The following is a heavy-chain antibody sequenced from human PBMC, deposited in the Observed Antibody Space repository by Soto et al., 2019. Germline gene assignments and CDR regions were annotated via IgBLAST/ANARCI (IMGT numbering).Heavy chain of an antibody. CDR3: STGFCNGNYCYHDGMDV. V-gene: IGHV3-15*07. D-gene: IGHD2-15*01. Sequence: EVQLAESGGGLVKPGESLTLSCVVSGLPFPKAWMNWVRLTPGKGLEWVGHIKSETDGGTPEYAASVTGRFLISRDDAKNMVFLQMNSLQTEDTGIYYCSTGFCNGNYCYHDGMDVWGPGTAVNVSS. CDR2: IKSETDGGTP. J-gene: IGHJ6*02. CDR1: GLPFPKAW.